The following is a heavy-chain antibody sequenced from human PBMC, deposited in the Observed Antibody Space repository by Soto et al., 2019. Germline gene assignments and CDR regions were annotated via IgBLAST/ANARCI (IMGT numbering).Heavy chain of an antibody. CDR1: GFTFSSYA. V-gene: IGHV3-23*01. Sequence: PGGSLRLSCAASGFTFSSYAMSWVRQAPGKGLEWVSAISGSGGSTYYADSVKGRFTISRDNSKNTLYLQMHSLRADDTAVYYCAKRIIAAAASSNDYWGQGTLVTVSS. D-gene: IGHD6-13*01. J-gene: IGHJ4*02. CDR3: AKRIIAAAASSNDY. CDR2: ISGSGGST.